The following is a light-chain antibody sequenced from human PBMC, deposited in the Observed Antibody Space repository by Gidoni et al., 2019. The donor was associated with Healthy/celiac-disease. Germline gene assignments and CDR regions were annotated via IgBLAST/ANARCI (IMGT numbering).Light chain of an antibody. CDR3: QQSYSTVWT. CDR1: QSISSY. J-gene: IGKJ1*01. CDR2: AAS. Sequence: DIQMTQSPSSLSASVGDRVTITCRASQSISSYLNWYQQKPGKAPKLLIYAASSLQSGVPSRFSDSGSGTDFTLTISSLQPEDFATYYWQQSYSTVWTFGQGTKVEIK. V-gene: IGKV1-39*01.